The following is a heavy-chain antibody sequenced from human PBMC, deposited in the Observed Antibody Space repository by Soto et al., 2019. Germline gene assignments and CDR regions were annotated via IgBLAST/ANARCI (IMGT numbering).Heavy chain of an antibody. CDR2: IYLGGSI. V-gene: IGHV4-59*01. CDR3: ARVSYYSDSSGYLNSFDY. D-gene: IGHD3-22*01. J-gene: IGHJ4*02. CDR1: GGSSSSGC. Sequence: LSETLSLACSVSGGSSSSGCWSWFRHPPGNGLEWIGYIYLGGSINYNPSLKSRVIISVDTAKNQFSLSLSSVTAADTAVYYCARVSYYSDSSGYLNSFDYWGQGTLVT.